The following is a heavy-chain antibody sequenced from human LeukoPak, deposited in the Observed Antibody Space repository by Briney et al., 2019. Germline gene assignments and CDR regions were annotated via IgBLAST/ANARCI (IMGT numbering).Heavy chain of an antibody. V-gene: IGHV1-18*01. CDR2: ISAYNGNT. D-gene: IGHD2-2*01. CDR3: ARDHEDIVVVPVYGMDV. Sequence: ASVKVSCKAPGYTFTSYGISWVRQAPGQGLEWMGWISAYNGNTNYAQKLQGRVTMTTDTSTSTAYMELRSLRSDDTAVYYCARDHEDIVVVPVYGMDVWGQGTTVTVSS. CDR1: GYTFTSYG. J-gene: IGHJ6*02.